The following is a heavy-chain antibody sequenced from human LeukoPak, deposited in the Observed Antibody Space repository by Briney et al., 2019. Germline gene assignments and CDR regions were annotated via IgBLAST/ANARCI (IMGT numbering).Heavy chain of an antibody. J-gene: IGHJ4*02. CDR1: GFTFSFYV. CDR2: ISYDGSNK. Sequence: GGSLRLSCVASGFTFSFYVMHWVRQAPGKGLEWVAVISYDGSNKYYADSVKGRFTISRDNSKNTLYLQMNSLRAEDTAVYYCAREPLRIFTIDYWGQGTLVTVSS. CDR3: AREPLRIFTIDY. V-gene: IGHV3-30-3*01.